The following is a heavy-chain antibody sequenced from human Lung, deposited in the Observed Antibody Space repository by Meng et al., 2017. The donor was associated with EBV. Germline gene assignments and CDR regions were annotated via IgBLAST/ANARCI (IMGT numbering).Heavy chain of an antibody. V-gene: IGHV3-43D*03. J-gene: IGHJ4*02. D-gene: IGHD6-13*01. CDR2: ISWSGGST. CDR1: GFSFDDYA. Sequence: EVQLVESXXVVVQXGGSVRLSCAASGFSFDDYAMHWVRQGPGKGLEWVSLISWSGGSTYYADSVKGRFTISRDNSKNSLFLQMSSLRPEDSALYFCGKDVGGSSSWYGIDHWGQGTLVTVSS. CDR3: GKDVGGSSSWYGIDH.